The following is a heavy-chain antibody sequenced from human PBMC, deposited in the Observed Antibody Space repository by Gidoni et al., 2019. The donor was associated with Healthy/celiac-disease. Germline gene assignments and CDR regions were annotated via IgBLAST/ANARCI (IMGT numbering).Heavy chain of an antibody. J-gene: IGHJ6*02. CDR2: IYTSGST. CDR3: ARDGVVVVPAALYYYYGMDV. CDR1: GGSISSYY. Sequence: QVQLQESGPGLVKPSETLSLTCPVSGGSISSYYWSWIRQPAGKGLEWIGRIYTSGSTNYNPSLKSRVTMSVDTSKNQFSLKLSSVTAADTAVYYCARDGVVVVPAALYYYYGMDVWGQGTTVTVSS. D-gene: IGHD2-2*01. V-gene: IGHV4-4*07.